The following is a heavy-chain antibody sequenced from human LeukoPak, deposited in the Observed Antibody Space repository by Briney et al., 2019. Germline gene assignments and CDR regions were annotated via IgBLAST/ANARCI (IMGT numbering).Heavy chain of an antibody. CDR2: ISGSGGST. V-gene: IGHV3-23*01. CDR1: GFTFSSYA. Sequence: PGGYLRLSSAASGFTFSSYAMSWVRQAPGKGLEWVSAISGSGGSTYYADSVKGRFTISRDNSKNTLYLQMNSLRAEGTAVYYCAKGNGVVVPAAIIDYWGQGTLVTVSS. D-gene: IGHD2-2*01. CDR3: AKGNGVVVPAAIIDY. J-gene: IGHJ4*02.